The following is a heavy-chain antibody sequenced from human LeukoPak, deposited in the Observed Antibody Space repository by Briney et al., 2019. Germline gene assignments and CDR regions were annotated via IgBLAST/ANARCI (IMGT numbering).Heavy chain of an antibody. CDR1: GGSISSYY. J-gene: IGHJ6*03. CDR3: ARDVGFNYYGSGRYYMDV. D-gene: IGHD3-10*01. V-gene: IGHV4-59*01. Sequence: PSETLSLTCTVSGGSISSYYWSWIRQSPGKGLEWIGYIYYSGSTNYNPSLKSRVTISVDTSKNQFSLKLSSVTAADTAVYYCARDVGFNYYGSGRYYMDVWGKGTTVTVSS. CDR2: IYYSGST.